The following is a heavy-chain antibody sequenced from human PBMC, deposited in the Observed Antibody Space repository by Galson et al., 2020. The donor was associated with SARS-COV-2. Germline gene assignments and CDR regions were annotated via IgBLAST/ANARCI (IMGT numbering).Heavy chain of an antibody. CDR2: IWYDGSNK. CDR3: ARAPGIAAAGPYYYYYYGMDV. CDR1: GFTFSSYG. J-gene: IGHJ6*02. D-gene: IGHD6-13*01. V-gene: IGHV3-33*01. Sequence: TGGSLRLSCAASGFTFSSYGMHWVRQAPGKGLEWVAVIWYDGSNKYYADSVKGRFTISRDNSKNTLYLQMNSLRAEDTAVYYCARAPGIAAAGPYYYYYYGMDVWGQGTTVTVSS.